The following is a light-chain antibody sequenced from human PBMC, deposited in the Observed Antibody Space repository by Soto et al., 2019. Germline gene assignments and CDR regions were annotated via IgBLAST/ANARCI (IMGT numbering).Light chain of an antibody. CDR2: DVS. CDR1: QDITNC. CDR3: QQYDSLPYT. J-gene: IGKJ2*01. Sequence: DIQMTQSPSSLSASIGDRVTVTCQASQDITNCLNWYQQKPGKAPQLLIHDVSNLEIGVPSRFSGSRSGTLFTFTITSLQAEDVATYYCQQYDSLPYTFGQGTKLEIK. V-gene: IGKV1-33*01.